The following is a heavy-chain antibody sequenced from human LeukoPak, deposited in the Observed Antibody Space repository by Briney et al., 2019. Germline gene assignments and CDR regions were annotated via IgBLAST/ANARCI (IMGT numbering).Heavy chain of an antibody. CDR1: GFTFSSYS. D-gene: IGHD3-16*01. V-gene: IGHV3-48*02. CDR3: ARIPGGYYYGMDV. Sequence: GGSLRLSCAASGFTFSSYSMNWVRQAPGKGLEWVSYISSRSSNIYYADSVKGRFTISRDNAKNSLYLQMNSLRDEDTAVYYYARIPGGYYYGMDVWGQGTTVTVSS. CDR2: ISSRSSNI. J-gene: IGHJ6*02.